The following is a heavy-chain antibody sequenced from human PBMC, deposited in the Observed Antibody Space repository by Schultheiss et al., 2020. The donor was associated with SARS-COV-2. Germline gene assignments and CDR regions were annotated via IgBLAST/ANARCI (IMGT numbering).Heavy chain of an antibody. Sequence: ASVKVSCKASGYTFTGYYMHWVRQAPGQGLEWMGWINPNSGGKKYSQKFQGRVTITRDTYASTAYMELSSLRSEDTAVYYCSRDQYCSSTSCYLYYYGMDVWGQGTTVTVSS. V-gene: IGHV1-2*02. D-gene: IGHD2-2*01. CDR1: GYTFTGYY. J-gene: IGHJ6*02. CDR3: SRDQYCSSTSCYLYYYGMDV. CDR2: INPNSGGK.